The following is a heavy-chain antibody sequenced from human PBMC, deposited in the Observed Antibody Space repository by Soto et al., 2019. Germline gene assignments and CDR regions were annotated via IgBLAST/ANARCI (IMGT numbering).Heavy chain of an antibody. D-gene: IGHD2-2*01. J-gene: IGHJ4*02. CDR3: ARQGSTAANTAPAWFST. CDR1: GSSIAGNW. V-gene: IGHV5-51*01. Sequence: PGESMTICWHTTGSSIAGNWIAWVRQMPGKGLEWMGIIYPDTSDTRYSRSFQGQVTISADKSISTAYLQWSSLEASDTAVYFCARQGSTAANTAPAWFSTRGQGNVVTISS. CDR2: IYPDTSDT.